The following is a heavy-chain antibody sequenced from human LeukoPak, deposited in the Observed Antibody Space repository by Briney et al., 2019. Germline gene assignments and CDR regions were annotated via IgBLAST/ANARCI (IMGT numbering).Heavy chain of an antibody. V-gene: IGHV1-18*01. CDR3: ARASYDSSGYYSYYFDY. D-gene: IGHD3-22*01. CDR1: GYTFTSYG. Sequence: GALVKVSCKASGYTFTSYGIRWVRQAPGQGLEWMGWISAYNGNTNYAQKLQGRVTMTTDTSTSTAYMELRSLRSDDTAVYYCARASYDSSGYYSYYFDYWGQGTLVTVSS. J-gene: IGHJ4*02. CDR2: ISAYNGNT.